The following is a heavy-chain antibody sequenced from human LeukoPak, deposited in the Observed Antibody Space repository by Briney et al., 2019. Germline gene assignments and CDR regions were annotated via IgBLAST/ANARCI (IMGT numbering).Heavy chain of an antibody. J-gene: IGHJ4*02. Sequence: GGSLRLSCAASGFFFSDYWMSWVRQVPGKGLEWVADIKKDGSEKNELDSVKGRFTISRDNAKNSLDLQISSLKVEDKAVYFCARGPAYGDRSDYPDHWGPGILVTVSS. V-gene: IGHV3-7*04. CDR3: ARGPAYGDRSDYPDH. CDR1: GFFFSDYW. D-gene: IGHD4/OR15-4a*01. CDR2: IKKDGSEK.